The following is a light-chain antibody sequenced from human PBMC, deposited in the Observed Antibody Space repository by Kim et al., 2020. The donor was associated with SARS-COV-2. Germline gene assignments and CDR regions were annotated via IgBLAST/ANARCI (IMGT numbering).Light chain of an antibody. V-gene: IGKV1-16*02. CDR3: QHYYTYPFT. Sequence: DIQMTQSPSSLSAFVEDRVTISCRASQGIGQKLAWFQHKPGKAPKLLIFGAYTLQSGVPSKFSGSGSGTDFSLSITSLQPEDSATYYCQHYYTYPFTFGQGTRLEIK. CDR1: QGIGQK. CDR2: GAY. J-gene: IGKJ5*01.